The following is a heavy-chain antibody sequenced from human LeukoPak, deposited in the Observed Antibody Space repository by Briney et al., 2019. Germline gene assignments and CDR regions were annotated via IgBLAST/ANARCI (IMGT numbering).Heavy chain of an antibody. CDR2: IYYSGST. Sequence: SETLSLTCSVSGGSVSGTNYYWAWIRQPPEKGLEWIGTIYYSGSTYYNVSLKSRVTISVDTSKNQFSLHLSSVTAADTAVYYCARLRSPGDFDYWGQGTLVTVSS. J-gene: IGHJ4*02. CDR1: GGSVSGTNYY. V-gene: IGHV4-39*07. D-gene: IGHD1-26*01. CDR3: ARLRSPGDFDY.